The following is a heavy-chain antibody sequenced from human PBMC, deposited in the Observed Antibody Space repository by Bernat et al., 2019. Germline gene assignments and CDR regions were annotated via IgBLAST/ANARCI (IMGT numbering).Heavy chain of an antibody. V-gene: IGHV3-66*04. CDR2: IYSDGST. D-gene: IGHD3-3*01. Sequence: EVQLVESGGNLVQPGGSLRLSCAASGFTVSSNYMSWVRQAPGKGLEWVSTIYSDGSTSYADSVKGRFVSSRDNSKNTLFLHMSRLRADDMALYYCARQDDFWSGFVVWGQGTLVTVSS. J-gene: IGHJ5*02. CDR1: GFTVSSNY. CDR3: ARQDDFWSGFVV.